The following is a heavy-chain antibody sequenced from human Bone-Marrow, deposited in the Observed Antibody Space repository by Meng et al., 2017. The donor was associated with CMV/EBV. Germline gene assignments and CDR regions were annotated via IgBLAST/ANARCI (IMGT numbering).Heavy chain of an antibody. V-gene: IGHV1-69*10. Sequence: SVKVSCKASGGTFGSNALSWVRQAPGQGLEWMGGIIPILGLSTYAQRFQGRVTITADKSTGTGYMEVPSLRFDDTAVYYCVTYQYDSGWTEDSWGQGTLVTVAS. D-gene: IGHD3-16*01. J-gene: IGHJ4*02. CDR2: IIPILGLS. CDR1: GGTFGSNA. CDR3: VTYQYDSGWTEDS.